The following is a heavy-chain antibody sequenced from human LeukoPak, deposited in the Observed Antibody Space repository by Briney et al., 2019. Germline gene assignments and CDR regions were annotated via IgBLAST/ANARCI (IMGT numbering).Heavy chain of an antibody. CDR2: IYYSGST. CDR3: AREGYGGDFDY. CDR1: GGSFSGYY. V-gene: IGHV4-59*01. Sequence: PSETLSLTCAVYGGSFSGYYWSWIRQPPGKGLEWIGYIYYSGSTNYNPSLKSRVTISVDTSKNQFSLKLSSVTAADTAVYYCAREGYGGDFDYWGQGTLVTVSS. D-gene: IGHD4-23*01. J-gene: IGHJ4*02.